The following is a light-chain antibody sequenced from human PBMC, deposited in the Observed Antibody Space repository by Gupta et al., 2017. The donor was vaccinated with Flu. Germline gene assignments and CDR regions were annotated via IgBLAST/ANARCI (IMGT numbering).Light chain of an antibody. CDR3: QQYYDVPFT. J-gene: IGKJ4*01. CDR1: QSVLYESTEKDY. Sequence: NGKSSQSVLYESTEKDYLSWYQQKTGQPPKLLISWATSRESGVPDRFSASGSGTDFTLTIASLQAEDVAVYYCQQYYDVPFTFGGGTKVEIK. CDR2: WAT. V-gene: IGKV4-1*01.